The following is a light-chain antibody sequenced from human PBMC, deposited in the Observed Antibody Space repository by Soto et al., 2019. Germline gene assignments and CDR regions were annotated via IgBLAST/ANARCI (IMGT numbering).Light chain of an antibody. J-gene: IGKJ1*01. V-gene: IGKV3-15*01. Sequence: EIVMTQSPATLSVSPGERATLSCRASQSVSSNLAWYQQKPGQAPRLLMYGASTRATGIPDRFSGSGSGTECTRTISSLQSEDFAVYYCQKHNNWPPWTFGQGTNVEIK. CDR1: QSVSSN. CDR2: GAS. CDR3: QKHNNWPPWT.